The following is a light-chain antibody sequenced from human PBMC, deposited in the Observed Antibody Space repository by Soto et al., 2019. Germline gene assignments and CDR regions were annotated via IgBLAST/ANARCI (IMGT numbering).Light chain of an antibody. CDR1: GSDVGAYNY. Sequence: QSVLTQPASVSGSPGQSITISCTGTGSDVGAYNYVSWYQQHPGKAPKLIISDIITRPSGVSNRFSGSKSGNTASLTISGLQAEDEADYYCSSFTSGTTLWVFGGGTKVTVL. CDR3: SSFTSGTTLWV. J-gene: IGLJ3*02. CDR2: DII. V-gene: IGLV2-14*03.